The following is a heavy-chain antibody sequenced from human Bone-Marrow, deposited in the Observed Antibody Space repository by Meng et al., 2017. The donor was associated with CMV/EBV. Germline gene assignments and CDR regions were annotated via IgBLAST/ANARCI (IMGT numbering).Heavy chain of an antibody. D-gene: IGHD6-13*01. CDR1: GGSISSSSYY. Sequence: SETLSLTRTVSGGSISSSSYYWGWIRQPPGKGLEWIGSIYYSGSTYYNPSLKSRVTISVDTSKNQFSLKLSSVTAADTAVYYCARGGQLANYWGQGTLVTVSS. V-gene: IGHV4-39*07. CDR3: ARGGQLANY. J-gene: IGHJ4*02. CDR2: IYYSGST.